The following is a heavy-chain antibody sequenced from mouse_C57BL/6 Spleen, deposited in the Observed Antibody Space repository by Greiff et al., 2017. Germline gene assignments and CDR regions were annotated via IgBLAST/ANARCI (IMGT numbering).Heavy chain of an antibody. CDR3: ARSGGGSSFWYFDV. D-gene: IGHD1-1*01. Sequence: QVQLQQPGAELVRPGSSVKLSCKASGYTFTSYWMHWVKQRPIQGLEWIGNIDPSDSETHYNQKFKDKATLTVDKSSSTAYMQRSSLTSEDSAVYYCARSGGGSSFWYFDVWGTGTTVTVSS. CDR2: IDPSDSET. V-gene: IGHV1-52*01. J-gene: IGHJ1*03. CDR1: GYTFTSYW.